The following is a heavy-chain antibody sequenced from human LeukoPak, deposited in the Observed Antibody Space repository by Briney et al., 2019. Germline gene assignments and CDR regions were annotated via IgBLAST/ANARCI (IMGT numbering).Heavy chain of an antibody. Sequence: SETLSLTCTVSGGSISSYYWSWIRQPPGKGLEWIGCIYYSGSTDYNPSLKSRVTISVDTSKNQFSLKPSSVTAADTAVYYCALGGSDYYYGMDVWGQGTTVTVSS. CDR2: IYYSGST. J-gene: IGHJ6*02. CDR3: ALGGSDYYYGMDV. CDR1: GGSISSYY. D-gene: IGHD3-10*01. V-gene: IGHV4-59*01.